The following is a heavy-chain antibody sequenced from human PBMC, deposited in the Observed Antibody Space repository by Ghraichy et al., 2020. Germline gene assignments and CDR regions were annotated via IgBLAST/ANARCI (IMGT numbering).Heavy chain of an antibody. Sequence: SQTLSLTCAISGDSVSSNSAAWNWIRQSPSRGLEWLGRTYYRSKWFNDYAVSVKSRITINPDTSKNQFSLQLNSVTPEDTAVYYCAREEYSSSWDGSLFWNYWGQGTLVTVSS. CDR3: AREEYSSSWDGSLFWNY. V-gene: IGHV6-1*01. CDR1: GDSVSSNSAA. D-gene: IGHD6-13*01. CDR2: TYYRSKWFN. J-gene: IGHJ4*02.